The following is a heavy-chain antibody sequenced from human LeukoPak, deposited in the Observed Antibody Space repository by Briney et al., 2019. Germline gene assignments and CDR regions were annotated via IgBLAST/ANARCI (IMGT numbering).Heavy chain of an antibody. J-gene: IGHJ5*02. CDR1: GFTFSSYS. V-gene: IGHV3-21*01. Sequence: GGSLRLSCAASGFTFSSYSMNWVRQAPGKGLEWVSSISSSSSYIYYADSVKGRFTISRDNAKNSLYLQMNSLRAEDTAVYYCARDKSSANWNYWFDPWGQGTLVTVSS. CDR3: ARDKSSANWNYWFDP. CDR2: ISSSSSYI. D-gene: IGHD1-1*01.